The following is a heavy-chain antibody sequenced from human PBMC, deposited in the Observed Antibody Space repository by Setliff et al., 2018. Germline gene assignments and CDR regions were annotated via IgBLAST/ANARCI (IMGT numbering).Heavy chain of an antibody. CDR3: ARIYRRIGVEGATLAYFDF. CDR2: IYSGDRNT. Sequence: PGGSLRLSCAASGFTFSTYAMSWVRQAPGKGLEWVSTIYSGDRNTFYTDSVKGRFTIFRDGSKNTVYLQMSSLRAEDTAAYYCARIYRRIGVEGATLAYFDFWGQGTLVTVSS. CDR1: GFTFSTYA. V-gene: IGHV3-23*03. D-gene: IGHD3-16*01. J-gene: IGHJ4*02.